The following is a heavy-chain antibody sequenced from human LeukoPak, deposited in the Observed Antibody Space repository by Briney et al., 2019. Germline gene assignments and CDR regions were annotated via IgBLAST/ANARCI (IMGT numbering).Heavy chain of an antibody. D-gene: IGHD2/OR15-2a*01. CDR3: ARGSNVLYYFDY. Sequence: SETLSLTCTVSGGSISSSSYYWGWIRQPPGKGLEWIGEINHSGSTNYNPSLKSRVTISVDTSKNQFSLKLSSVTAADTAVYYCARGSNVLYYFDYWGQGTLVTVSS. J-gene: IGHJ4*02. CDR1: GGSISSSSYY. V-gene: IGHV4-39*07. CDR2: INHSGST.